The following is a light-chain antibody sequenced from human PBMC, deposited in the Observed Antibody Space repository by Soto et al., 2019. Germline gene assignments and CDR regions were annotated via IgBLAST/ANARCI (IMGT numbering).Light chain of an antibody. CDR1: QSISSN. CDR2: GAS. CDR3: QQYNNWPAT. J-gene: IGKJ1*01. V-gene: IGKV3-15*01. Sequence: ERVMTQSPATLSVSPGERATLSCRASQSISSNLAWYQQKPGQAPSLLIYGASTRATGIPARFSGSGSGTEFTLTIGSLQSEDFAVYYCQQYNNWPATFGQGTKVEIK.